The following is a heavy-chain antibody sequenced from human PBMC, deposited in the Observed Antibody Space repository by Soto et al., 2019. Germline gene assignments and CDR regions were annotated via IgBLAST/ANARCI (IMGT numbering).Heavy chain of an antibody. Sequence: AASVKVSCKASGGTFGSHGVAWVLQAPGQGLEWMGGFIAMLGTPTYAKKVQGRATITADESLTSSNLELRSLRSEDTAVYFCARGAMAKFDYWGQGTVVTVSS. CDR3: ARGAMAKFDY. V-gene: IGHV1-69*13. CDR2: FIAMLGTP. CDR1: GGTFGSHG. J-gene: IGHJ4*02. D-gene: IGHD5-18*01.